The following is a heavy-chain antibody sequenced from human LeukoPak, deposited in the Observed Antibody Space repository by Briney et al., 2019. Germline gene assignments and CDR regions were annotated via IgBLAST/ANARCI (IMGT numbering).Heavy chain of an antibody. CDR3: ARDPSNWGQGGVDY. V-gene: IGHV3-64*01. Sequence: GGSLRLSCAASGFTFSSYAMHWVRQAPGKGLEYVSAISSNGGSTYYANSVKGRFTISRDNSKNTLYLQMGSLRAEDMAVYYCARDPSNWGQGGVDYWGQGTLVAVSS. D-gene: IGHD7-27*01. CDR1: GFTFSSYA. CDR2: ISSNGGST. J-gene: IGHJ4*02.